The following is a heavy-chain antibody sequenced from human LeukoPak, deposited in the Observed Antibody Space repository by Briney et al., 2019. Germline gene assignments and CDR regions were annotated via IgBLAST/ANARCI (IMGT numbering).Heavy chain of an antibody. CDR1: GFTFSSYD. Sequence: GGSLRLSCAASGFTFSSYDMHWVRQATGKGLEWVSAIGTAGDTYYPGSVKGRFTISRENAKNSLYLQMNSLRAGDTAVYYCARASSFHDAFDIWGQGTMVTVSS. V-gene: IGHV3-13*01. CDR3: ARASSFHDAFDI. D-gene: IGHD1-26*01. J-gene: IGHJ3*02. CDR2: IGTAGDT.